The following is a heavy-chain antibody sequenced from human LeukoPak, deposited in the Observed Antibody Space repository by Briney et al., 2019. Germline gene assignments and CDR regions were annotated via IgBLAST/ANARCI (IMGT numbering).Heavy chain of an antibody. CDR2: IDPSDSYT. J-gene: IGHJ1*01. Sequence: GESLKISCKGSGYSFTSYWISWVRQMPGKGLEWMGRIDPSDSYTNYSPSFQGHVTISADKSITIAYLQWRSLKASDTAMFYCATSVGAEYFQHWGQGTLVTVSS. CDR3: ATSVGAEYFQH. V-gene: IGHV5-10-1*01. CDR1: GYSFTSYW.